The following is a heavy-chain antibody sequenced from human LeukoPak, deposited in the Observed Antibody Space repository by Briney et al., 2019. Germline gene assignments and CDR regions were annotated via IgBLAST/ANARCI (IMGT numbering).Heavy chain of an antibody. Sequence: ASVKVSCKASGYTFTSYAMNWVRQAPGQGLEWMGWINTNTGNPTYAQGFTGRFVFSLDTSVSTAYLQISSLKAEDTAVYYCARMSPYSSSWYYYYYYYMDVWGKGTTVTVSS. CDR3: ARMSPYSSSWYYYYYYYMDV. CDR2: INTNTGNP. D-gene: IGHD6-13*01. J-gene: IGHJ6*03. CDR1: GYTFTSYA. V-gene: IGHV7-4-1*02.